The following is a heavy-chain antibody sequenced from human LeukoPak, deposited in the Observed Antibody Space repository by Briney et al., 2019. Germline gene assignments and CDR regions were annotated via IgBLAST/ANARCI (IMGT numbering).Heavy chain of an antibody. CDR1: GFTVSSNY. J-gene: IGHJ4*02. Sequence: GGSLRLSCAASGFTVSSNYMSWVRQAPGKGLEWVSVIYSGGSTYYADSVKGRFTISRDNSKNTLYLQMNSLRAEDTAVYYCARYYYDSSGYYCFDYWGQGTLVTVSS. CDR3: ARYYYDSSGYYCFDY. V-gene: IGHV3-66*01. CDR2: IYSGGST. D-gene: IGHD3-22*01.